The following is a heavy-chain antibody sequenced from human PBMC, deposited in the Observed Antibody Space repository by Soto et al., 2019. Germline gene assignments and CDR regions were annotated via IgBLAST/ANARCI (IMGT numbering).Heavy chain of an antibody. V-gene: IGHV4-59*01. CDR1: GASINSNY. J-gene: IGHJ4*02. CDR2: IDHRGAT. CDR3: ATGGGWLPDT. D-gene: IGHD5-12*01. Sequence: QAQLHESGPGLVKPSETLSLSCTVSGASINSNYWNWIRQSPGKGLEWIGYIDHRGATNYNPSLKCRVTISSDTPKNQFSLRLSSVTAVDTAVYYCATGGGWLPDTWGQGTLVTVSS.